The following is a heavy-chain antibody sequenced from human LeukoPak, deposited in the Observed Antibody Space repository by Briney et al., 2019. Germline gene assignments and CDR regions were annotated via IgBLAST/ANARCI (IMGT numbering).Heavy chain of an antibody. J-gene: IGHJ5*02. D-gene: IGHD5-18*01. V-gene: IGHV4-39*07. CDR3: ARVRGYSFDP. CDR1: GGSISSSSYY. CDR2: IYYSGST. Sequence: SETLSLTCTVSGGSISSSSYYWGWIRQPPGKGLEWIGSIYYSGSTYYNPSLKGRVTISVDTSKNQFSLKLSSVTAADTAVYYCARVRGYSFDPWGQGTLVTVSS.